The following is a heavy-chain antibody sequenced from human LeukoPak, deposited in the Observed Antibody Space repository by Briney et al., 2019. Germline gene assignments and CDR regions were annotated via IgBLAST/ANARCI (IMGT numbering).Heavy chain of an antibody. CDR1: GYTFTGYY. CDR3: AREVISGYAHTYYYGMDV. Sequence: ASVKVSCKASGYTFTGYYMHWVRQAPGQGLEWMGWINPNSGGTNYAQKSQGRVTMTRDTSISTAYMELSRLRSDDTAVYYCAREVISGYAHTYYYGMDVWGQGTTVTVSS. D-gene: IGHD5-12*01. CDR2: INPNSGGT. V-gene: IGHV1-2*02. J-gene: IGHJ6*02.